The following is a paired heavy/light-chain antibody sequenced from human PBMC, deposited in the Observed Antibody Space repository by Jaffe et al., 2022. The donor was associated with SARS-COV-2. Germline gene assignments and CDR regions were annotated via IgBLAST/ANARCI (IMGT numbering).Light chain of an antibody. CDR1: SSDVGNYNL. V-gene: IGLV2-23*01. CDR3: CSYAGSYIVI. CDR2: EGS. Sequence: QSALTQPASVSGSPGQSITISCSGTSSDVGNYNLVSWYQHHSGKAPKLIIYEGSKRPSGVSNRFAGSQSGNTASLTIFGLQAEDEADYYCCSYAGSYIVIFGGGTKLTVL. J-gene: IGLJ2*01.
Heavy chain of an antibody. J-gene: IGHJ5*02. CDR1: GGSVSSGNYY. CDR3: ARGGSSSWYGLDWFDP. CDR2: IYNTGST. V-gene: IGHV4-61*01. Sequence: QVQLKESGPGLVKPSETLSLTCTVSGGSVSSGNYYWSWIRQSPGRGLEWIGYIYNTGSTKYNPSLKSRSTISVDTSKNQFSLRLNSVTAADTAVYYCARGGSSSWYGLDWFDPWGQGTLVTVSS. D-gene: IGHD6-13*01.